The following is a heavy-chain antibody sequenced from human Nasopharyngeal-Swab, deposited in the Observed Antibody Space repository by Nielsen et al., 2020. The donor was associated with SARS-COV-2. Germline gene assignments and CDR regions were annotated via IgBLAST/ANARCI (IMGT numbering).Heavy chain of an antibody. J-gene: IGHJ6*02. V-gene: IGHV4-34*01. CDR2: INHNERT. CDR1: SGSFNGLY. D-gene: IGHD5-24*01. CDR3: ARAGRVGDAYTGLDV. Sequence: SETLSLTCSVSSGSFNGLYWNWNSQAPGKGLEWIGEINHNERTNYNPSLKSRIAMLVDTSNNQVSLKVSSVSAGDTAVYYCARAGRVGDAYTGLDVWGQGTTVTVSS.